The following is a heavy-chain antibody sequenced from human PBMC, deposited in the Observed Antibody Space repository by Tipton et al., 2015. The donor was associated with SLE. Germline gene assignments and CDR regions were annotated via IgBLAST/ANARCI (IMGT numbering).Heavy chain of an antibody. Sequence: TLSLTCAVYGGSFSGYYWSWIRQSPGKGLEWIGEINHSGSTNYNPSLKSRVTISVDTSKNQFSLKLSSVTAADTAVYYCARGGNYDFFRSPHAYFDYWGQGTLVTVSS. J-gene: IGHJ4*02. D-gene: IGHD3-3*01. V-gene: IGHV4-34*01. CDR1: GGSFSGYY. CDR3: ARGGNYDFFRSPHAYFDY. CDR2: INHSGST.